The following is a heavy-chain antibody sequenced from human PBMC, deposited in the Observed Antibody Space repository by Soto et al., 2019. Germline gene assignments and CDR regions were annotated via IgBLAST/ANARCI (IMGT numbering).Heavy chain of an antibody. V-gene: IGHV3-11*06. J-gene: IGHJ6*02. CDR3: ARWFGELLSGMDV. D-gene: IGHD3-10*01. Sequence: PGGSLRLSCAASGFTFSDYYMSWIRQAPGKGLEWVSYISSSSSCTNYADSVKGRFTISRDNAKNSLYLQMNSLRAEDTAVYYCARWFGELLSGMDVWGQGTTVTVSS. CDR2: ISSSSSCT. CDR1: GFTFSDYY.